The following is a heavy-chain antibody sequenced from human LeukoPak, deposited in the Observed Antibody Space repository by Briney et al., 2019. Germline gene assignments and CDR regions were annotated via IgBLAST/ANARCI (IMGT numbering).Heavy chain of an antibody. CDR2: PSGSGAST. Sequence: GGSLTLSCAASGFTFSSYAMSWVRQAPGKGLEWVSTPSGSGASTSYADSVKGRFTISRDNSKNTLYLQMSSLRAEDTARYYCAKQKGYCSGGSCYYSDYWGQGTLVTVSS. D-gene: IGHD2-15*01. CDR1: GFTFSSYA. V-gene: IGHV3-23*01. CDR3: AKQKGYCSGGSCYYSDY. J-gene: IGHJ4*02.